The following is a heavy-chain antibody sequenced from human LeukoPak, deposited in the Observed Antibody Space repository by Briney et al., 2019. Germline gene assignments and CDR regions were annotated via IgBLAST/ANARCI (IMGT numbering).Heavy chain of an antibody. CDR3: AREGGRGS. CDR2: INPSGGST. J-gene: IGHJ5*02. CDR1: GYTFTSYY. V-gene: IGHV1-46*01. D-gene: IGHD3-16*01. Sequence: ASVTDSCKASGYTFTSYYMHWVRQAPGQGLEWMGIINPSGGSTSYAQKFQGRVNMTRDMYTSTVYMELNSLRAEDTAVYYCAREGGRGSWGQGTLVTVSS.